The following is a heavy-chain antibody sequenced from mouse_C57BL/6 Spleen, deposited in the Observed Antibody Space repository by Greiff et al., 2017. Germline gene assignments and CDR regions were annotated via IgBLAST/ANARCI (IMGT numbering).Heavy chain of an antibody. CDR3: ARHVGWFLRGAMDY. V-gene: IGHV5-12*01. CDR1: GFTFSDYY. D-gene: IGHD2-3*01. CDR2: ISNGGGST. J-gene: IGHJ4*01. Sequence: EVMLVESGGGLVQPGGSLKLSCAASGFTFSDYYMYWVRQTPEKRLEWVAYISNGGGSTYYPDTVKGRFTISRDNAKNPLYLQMSRLKSEDTALYYCARHVGWFLRGAMDYWGQGTSVTVSS.